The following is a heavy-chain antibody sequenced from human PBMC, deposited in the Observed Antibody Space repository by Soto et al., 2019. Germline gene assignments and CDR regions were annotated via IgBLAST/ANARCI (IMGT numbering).Heavy chain of an antibody. CDR1: GFTFSSYA. J-gene: IGHJ5*02. CDR2: ISYDGSNK. V-gene: IGHV3-30-3*01. CDR3: ARVGLRYCISTSCYSWFDP. Sequence: GGSLILSCAASGFTFSSYAMHWVRQAPGKGLEWVAVISYDGSNKYYADSVKGRFTISRDNSKNTLYLQMNSLRAEDTAVYYCARVGLRYCISTSCYSWFDPWGQGTLVTVSS. D-gene: IGHD2-2*01.